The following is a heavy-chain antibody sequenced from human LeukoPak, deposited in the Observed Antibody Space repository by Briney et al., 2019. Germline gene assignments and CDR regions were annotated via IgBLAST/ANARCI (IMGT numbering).Heavy chain of an antibody. Sequence: SETLSLTCTVSGGSISGYYWSWIRQPPGKGLEWIGRIYSSGSTNYNPSLKSRVTISVDTSKNQFSLKLTSVTAADTAMYYCARLDNWLDPWGQGTLVTVSS. CDR1: GGSISGYY. CDR2: IYSSGST. V-gene: IGHV4-59*01. J-gene: IGHJ5*02. CDR3: ARLDNWLDP.